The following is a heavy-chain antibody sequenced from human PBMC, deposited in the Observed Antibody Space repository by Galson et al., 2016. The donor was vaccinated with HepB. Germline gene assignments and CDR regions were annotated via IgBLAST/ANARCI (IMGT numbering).Heavy chain of an antibody. Sequence: ETLSLTCGVSGYSITGSDGYCWAWIRQPPGKGLEWLGSIDQFGSTNYNPSLKSRVTISVDTSNNQFSLKVNSVTAADTAIYYCARGRGGAVSDKGDWGQGTLVTVSS. V-gene: IGHV4-38-2*01. CDR3: ARGRGGAVSDKGD. CDR2: IDQFGST. D-gene: IGHD6-19*01. CDR1: GYSITGSDGYC. J-gene: IGHJ4*02.